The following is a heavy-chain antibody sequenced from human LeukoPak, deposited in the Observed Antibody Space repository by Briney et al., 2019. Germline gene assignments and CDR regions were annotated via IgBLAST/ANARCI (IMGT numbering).Heavy chain of an antibody. D-gene: IGHD1-26*01. CDR2: INPSGGST. Sequence: ASVKVSCKASGHTFTTYYVHLVRQAPGQGLEWMGIINPSGGSTSYAQKFQGRVTMTRDTSTSTVYMELSSLRSEDTAVYYCARVRLVGATTCWFDPWGQGTLVTVSS. V-gene: IGHV1-46*01. CDR1: GHTFTTYY. CDR3: ARVRLVGATTCWFDP. J-gene: IGHJ5*02.